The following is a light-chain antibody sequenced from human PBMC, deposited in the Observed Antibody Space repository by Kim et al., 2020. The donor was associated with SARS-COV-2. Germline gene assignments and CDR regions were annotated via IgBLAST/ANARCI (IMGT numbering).Light chain of an antibody. CDR1: QSVTRNY. CDR2: GAS. V-gene: IGKV3-20*01. J-gene: IGKJ4*01. Sequence: LSPGERAPLSYRASQSVTRNYLAWYQQKPGQTPRLLIYGASSRATGIPDRFSGSGSGTDFTLTISRLEPEDFAVYYCQQYGSSPRFGGGTKVDIK. CDR3: QQYGSSPR.